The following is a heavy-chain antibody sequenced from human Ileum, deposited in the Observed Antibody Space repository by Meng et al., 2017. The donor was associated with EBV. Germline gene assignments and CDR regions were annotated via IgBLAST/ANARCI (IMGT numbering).Heavy chain of an antibody. CDR1: GGSISSSSYY. CDR3: ARGSTPAAGAY. D-gene: IGHD6-13*01. V-gene: IGHV4-39*07. CDR2: MYSSGTT. J-gene: IGHJ4*02. Sequence: QLQLQESRPGLVKTSETLSLSCTVSGGSISSSSYYWGWLRQHPGKGLEWIGSMYSSGTTNYNPSLTSRVTISLDTSKNQFSLKLSSVTAADTAVYYCARGSTPAAGAYWGQGTLVTVSS.